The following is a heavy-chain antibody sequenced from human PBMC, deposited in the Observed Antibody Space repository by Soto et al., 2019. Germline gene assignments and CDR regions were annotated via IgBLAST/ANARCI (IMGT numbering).Heavy chain of an antibody. D-gene: IGHD2-21*01. Sequence: QVQLVQSGTEVKKPGASVKVSSKASGYTFIHYYIHWVRQDPGQGLEWMAIINPNGGSTNYAQKFRGRVTVTSDTSTTTVSMELNSLGSDDTAVYFCARSLLQGDFWGQGTLVTVSS. CDR1: GYTFIHYY. V-gene: IGHV1-46*01. J-gene: IGHJ4*02. CDR3: ARSLLQGDF. CDR2: INPNGGST.